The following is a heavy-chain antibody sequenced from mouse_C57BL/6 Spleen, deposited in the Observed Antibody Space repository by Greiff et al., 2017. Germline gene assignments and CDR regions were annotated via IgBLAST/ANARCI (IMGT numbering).Heavy chain of an antibody. V-gene: IGHV1-15*01. CDR3: TRWITTVDFDY. CDR1: GYTFTDYE. Sequence: VQLQQSGAELVRPGASVTLSCKASGYTFTDYEMHWVKQTPVHGLEWIGAIDPETGGTAYNQKFKGKAILTADKSSSTAYMELRSLTSEDSAVYYCTRWITTVDFDYWGQGTTLTVSS. J-gene: IGHJ2*01. D-gene: IGHD1-1*01. CDR2: IDPETGGT.